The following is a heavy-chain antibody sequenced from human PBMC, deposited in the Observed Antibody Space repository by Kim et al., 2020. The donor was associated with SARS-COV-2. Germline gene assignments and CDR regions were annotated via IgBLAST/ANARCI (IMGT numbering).Heavy chain of an antibody. J-gene: IGHJ6*03. D-gene: IGHD2-2*01. Sequence: SETLSLTCAVYGGSFSGYYWSWIRQPPGKGLEWIGEINHSGSTNYNPSLKSRVTISVDTSKNQFSLKLSSVTAADTAVYYCARALLSRYCSSTSCSDYYYYMDVWCKGTTVTVSS. V-gene: IGHV4-34*01. CDR2: INHSGST. CDR3: ARALLSRYCSSTSCSDYYYYMDV. CDR1: GGSFSGYY.